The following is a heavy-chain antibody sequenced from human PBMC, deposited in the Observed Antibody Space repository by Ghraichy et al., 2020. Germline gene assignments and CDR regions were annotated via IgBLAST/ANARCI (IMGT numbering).Heavy chain of an antibody. CDR2: IYSGGST. CDR3: ARGSITMVFDP. Sequence: SETLSLTCTVSGGSVSSGSYYWSWIRQPPGKRLEWIGNIYSGGSTNYNPSLKSRVTISVDTSKNQFSLKLTSVTAADTAVYYCARGSITMVFDPWGQGTLVTVSS. J-gene: IGHJ5*02. D-gene: IGHD3-10*01. V-gene: IGHV4-61*01. CDR1: GGSVSSGSYY.